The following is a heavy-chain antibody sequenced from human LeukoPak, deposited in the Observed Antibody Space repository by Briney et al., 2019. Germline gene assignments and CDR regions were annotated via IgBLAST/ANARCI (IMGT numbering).Heavy chain of an antibody. CDR3: ARPYYYDSRIDP. CDR1: GGSISSGDYY. J-gene: IGHJ5*02. D-gene: IGHD3-22*01. Sequence: SQSLSLTCTVSGGSISSGDYYWSWIRQPPGKGLEWIAYMYYSGSTYYNPSLKSRVTMSADTSKNQLSLKLSSVTAADTAVYYCARPYYYDSRIDPWGQGILVTVSS. CDR2: MYYSGST. V-gene: IGHV4-30-4*01.